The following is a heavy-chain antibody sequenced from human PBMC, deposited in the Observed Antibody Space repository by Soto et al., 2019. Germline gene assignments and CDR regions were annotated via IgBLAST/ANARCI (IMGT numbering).Heavy chain of an antibody. V-gene: IGHV3-53*01. Sequence: HPWGSLRLSCAASGFIVSSNYMSWVRQAPGKGLEWVSVIYGGGSTYYADSVKGRFTISRDNSKNTLYLQMNSLRAEDTAVYYCAKDFWIAVRWFDPWGQGTLVTVSS. CDR3: AKDFWIAVRWFDP. CDR1: GFIVSSNY. CDR2: IYGGGST. J-gene: IGHJ5*02. D-gene: IGHD6-19*01.